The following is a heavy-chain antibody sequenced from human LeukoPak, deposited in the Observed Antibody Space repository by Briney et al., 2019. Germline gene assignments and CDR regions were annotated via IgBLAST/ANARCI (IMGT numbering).Heavy chain of an antibody. Sequence: GGSLRLSCAASGFTFSIYAMSWVRQAPGKGLEWVSVISASGDSTYYADSVKGRFTISRDNSKNTLYLQMNSLRVEGTAIYYCAKRWYLDYWGQGTLVTVSS. D-gene: IGHD5-24*01. CDR3: AKRWYLDY. V-gene: IGHV3-23*01. CDR2: ISASGDST. CDR1: GFTFSIYA. J-gene: IGHJ4*02.